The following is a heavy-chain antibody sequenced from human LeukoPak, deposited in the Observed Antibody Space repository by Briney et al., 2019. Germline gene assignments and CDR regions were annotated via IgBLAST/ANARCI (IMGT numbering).Heavy chain of an antibody. V-gene: IGHV1-2*02. CDR1: GYSFSGYY. D-gene: IGHD6-13*01. CDR2: INPHSGDT. CDR3: ARWDGYSSSPDY. Sequence: ASVKVSCKASGYSFSGYYMHWVRQAPGQGLEWMGWINPHSGDTGYAQKFQGRVTMTRDMSITTIYTELTRLRSDDTAFYYCARWDGYSSSPDYWGQGSLVTVSS. J-gene: IGHJ4*02.